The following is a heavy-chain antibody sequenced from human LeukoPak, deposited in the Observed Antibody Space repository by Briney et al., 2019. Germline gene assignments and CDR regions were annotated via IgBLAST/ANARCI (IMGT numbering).Heavy chain of an antibody. CDR1: GFTFSSYG. V-gene: IGHV3-30*18. CDR2: ISYDGSNK. D-gene: IGHD4-17*01. Sequence: GGSLRLSCAASGFTFSSYGIHWVRQAPGKGLEWVAVISYDGSNKYYVDSVKGRFTISRDNSMNTLNLQMNSLRAEDTAVYYCAKMRTPTAHSGDAFDIWGQGTMVTVSS. CDR3: AKMRTPTAHSGDAFDI. J-gene: IGHJ3*02.